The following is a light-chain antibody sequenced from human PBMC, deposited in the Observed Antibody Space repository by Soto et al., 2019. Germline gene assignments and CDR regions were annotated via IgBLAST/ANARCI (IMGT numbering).Light chain of an antibody. CDR2: AAS. J-gene: IGKJ1*01. V-gene: IGKV1-6*01. CDR1: EGVRND. Sequence: AIQMTQSPSSLSASVGDRVTITCRASEGVRNDLGWYQQKPGKAPKLLIYAASSLQSGVPSRFSGSGSGTDFTLTISSLQPEDFATYYCLQDYNYPLTFGQGTKVEIK. CDR3: LQDYNYPLT.